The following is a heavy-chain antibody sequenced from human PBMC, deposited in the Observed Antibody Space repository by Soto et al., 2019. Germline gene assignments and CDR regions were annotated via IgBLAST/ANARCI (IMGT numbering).Heavy chain of an antibody. CDR2: ISVGSSTI. V-gene: IGHV3-48*01. J-gene: IGHJ6*02. Sequence: EVQLVESGGGLVQPGGSLRLSCAASGFTFSVYSMNWVRQAPGKGLECISYISVGSSTIYYADSVKGRFTISRDNAKNSLYLQMNSLRAEDTAVYYCARDPYAMDVWGQGTTVTVSS. CDR3: ARDPYAMDV. CDR1: GFTFSVYS.